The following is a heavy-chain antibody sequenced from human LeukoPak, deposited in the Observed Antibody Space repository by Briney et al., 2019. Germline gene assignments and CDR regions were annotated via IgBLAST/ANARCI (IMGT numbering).Heavy chain of an antibody. Sequence: PGGSLRLSCAASGFIFSSFAIHWVRQNPGKGLEWVAVISYDGSNKYYTDSVKGRFTVSRDNSKNTLYLQMNSLRPEDTSVYYCATERAGVVTLQYWGQGTLVTVSS. CDR1: GFIFSSFA. CDR3: ATERAGVVTLQY. V-gene: IGHV3-30*04. J-gene: IGHJ4*02. CDR2: ISYDGSNK. D-gene: IGHD2-21*02.